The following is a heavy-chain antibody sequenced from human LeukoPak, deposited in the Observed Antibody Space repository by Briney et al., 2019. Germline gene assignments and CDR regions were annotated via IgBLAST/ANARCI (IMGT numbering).Heavy chain of an antibody. V-gene: IGHV1-69*13. CDR3: ARGFGGYSYVPYYFDY. J-gene: IGHJ4*02. Sequence: SVKVSCKASGGTFSSYAISWVRQAPGQGLEWMGGIIPIFGTANYAQKFQGRVTITADESTSTAYMELSSLRSEDTAVYYCARGFGGYSYVPYYFDYWGQGTLVTVSS. CDR1: GGTFSSYA. CDR2: IIPIFGTA. D-gene: IGHD5-18*01.